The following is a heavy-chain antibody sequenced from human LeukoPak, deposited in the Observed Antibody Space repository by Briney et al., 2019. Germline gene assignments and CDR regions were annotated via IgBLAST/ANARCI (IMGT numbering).Heavy chain of an antibody. Sequence: SETLSLTCTVSGGSISSGDYYWSWIRQPPGKGLEWIGYIYYSGSTYYNPSLKSRVTISVDTSKNQFSLKLSSVTAADTAVYYCARATTVPYYFDYWGPGTLVTVSS. CDR3: ARATTVPYYFDY. J-gene: IGHJ4*02. V-gene: IGHV4-30-4*08. CDR1: GGSISSGDYY. CDR2: IYYSGST. D-gene: IGHD4-11*01.